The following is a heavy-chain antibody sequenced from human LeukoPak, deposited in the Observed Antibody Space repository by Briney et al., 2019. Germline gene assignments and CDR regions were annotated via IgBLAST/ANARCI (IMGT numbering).Heavy chain of an antibody. Sequence: PGGSLRLSCSASLFTLTTYAMSWVRQAPGKGLEWVSALSDSGASTYYGDSVKGRFTTSRDNSKNTVYLQMNSLRAEDTAIYYCAKFGGGGAFDIWGQGTMVTVSS. CDR2: LSDSGAST. CDR1: LFTLTTYA. CDR3: AKFGGGGAFDI. J-gene: IGHJ3*02. V-gene: IGHV3-23*01. D-gene: IGHD2-15*01.